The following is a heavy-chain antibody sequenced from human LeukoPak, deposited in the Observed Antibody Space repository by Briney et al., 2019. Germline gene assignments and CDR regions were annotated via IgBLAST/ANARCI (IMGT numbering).Heavy chain of an antibody. V-gene: IGHV3-15*01. CDR3: STSYDSSGFNPKYFHY. CDR2: IISKTDGGTT. Sequence: PGGSLRLSCAASGFTFSNAWMSWVRQAPGKGLEWVGRIISKTDGGTTDYAAPVKGRFTISRDDSKTTLYLQMNSLKTEDTAVYYCSTSYDSSGFNPKYFHYWGQGTLVTVSS. J-gene: IGHJ1*01. CDR1: GFTFSNAW. D-gene: IGHD3-22*01.